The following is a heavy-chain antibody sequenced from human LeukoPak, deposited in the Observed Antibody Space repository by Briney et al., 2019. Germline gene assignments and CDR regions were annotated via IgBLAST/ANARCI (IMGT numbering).Heavy chain of an antibody. Sequence: GGSLRLSCVASRFTLSSYQMHWVRQAPGKGLEWVSYIANSGGTILYADSVKGRFTISRDDAKNSLYLQMNTLRVEDTAIYYCARETRGAFDYWGQGTLVTVSS. D-gene: IGHD4/OR15-4a*01. CDR1: RFTLSSYQ. J-gene: IGHJ4*02. CDR2: IANSGGTI. CDR3: ARETRGAFDY. V-gene: IGHV3-48*03.